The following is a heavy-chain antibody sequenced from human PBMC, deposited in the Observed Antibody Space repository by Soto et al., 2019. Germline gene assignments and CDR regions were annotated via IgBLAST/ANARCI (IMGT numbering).Heavy chain of an antibody. D-gene: IGHD4-17*01. CDR2: ISSSGSTI. Sequence: GGSLRLSCAASGFTFSDYYMSWIRQAPGKGLEWVSYISSSGSTIYYADSVKGRFTISRDNAKNSLYLQMNSLRAEDTAVYYCARDWADYGDYVTYYYYGMDVWGQGTTVTVSS. V-gene: IGHV3-11*01. CDR3: ARDWADYGDYVTYYYYGMDV. CDR1: GFTFSDYY. J-gene: IGHJ6*02.